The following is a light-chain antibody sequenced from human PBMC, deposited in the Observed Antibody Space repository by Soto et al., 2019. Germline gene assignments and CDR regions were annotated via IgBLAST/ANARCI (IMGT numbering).Light chain of an antibody. J-gene: IGLJ1*01. CDR3: TSYTSISTYV. Sequence: QSALTQPASVSESPGQSITTSCAGTSSDVGGYNHVSWYQQHADKAPKLLIHEVSNRPSGVSNRFSGSKSGNTASLTISGLQAEDEADYYSTSYTSISTYVFGTGTKVTVL. CDR1: SSDVGGYNH. CDR2: EVS. V-gene: IGLV2-14*01.